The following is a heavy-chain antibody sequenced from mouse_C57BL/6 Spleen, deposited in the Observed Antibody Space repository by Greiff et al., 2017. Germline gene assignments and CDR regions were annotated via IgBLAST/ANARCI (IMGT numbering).Heavy chain of an antibody. CDR2: IYPRSGNT. CDR1: GYTFTSYG. Sequence: QVQLKESGAELARPGASVKLSCKASGYTFTSYGISWVKQRTGQGLEWIGEIYPRSGNTYYNEKFKGKATLTADKSSSTAYMELRSLTSEDSAVYFCARGYYSNYYWFAYWGQGTLVTVSA. D-gene: IGHD2-5*01. J-gene: IGHJ3*01. CDR3: ARGYYSNYYWFAY. V-gene: IGHV1-81*01.